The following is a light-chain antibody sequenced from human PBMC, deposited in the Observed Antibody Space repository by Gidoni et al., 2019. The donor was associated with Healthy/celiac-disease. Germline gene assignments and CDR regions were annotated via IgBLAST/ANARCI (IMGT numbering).Light chain of an antibody. CDR1: SSDVGGYNY. J-gene: IGLJ1*01. CDR3: SSYTSSSTLD. CDR2: DVS. Sequence: QSALTHPASVSGSPGQSITISCTGTSSDVGGYNYVSWYQQHPGKAPKLMIYDVSNRPSGVSNRFSGSKSGNTASLTISGLQAEDEADYYCSSYTSSSTLDFGTGTKVTVL. V-gene: IGLV2-14*01.